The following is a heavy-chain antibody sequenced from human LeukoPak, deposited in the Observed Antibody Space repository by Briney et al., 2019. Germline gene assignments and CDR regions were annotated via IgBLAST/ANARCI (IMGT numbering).Heavy chain of an antibody. Sequence: GGSLRLSRVASVFTCRFYNMNGVRHAPWEGGEWVSYISLSSTTIYYADSVKGRFPISRDNAKTSLYLQMNSLRAQDRPVFYCSRESDSKFDYWGEGTVVSVPS. D-gene: IGHD5-18*01. CDR2: ISLSSTTI. V-gene: IGHV3-48*01. J-gene: IGHJ4*02. CDR1: VFTCRFYN. CDR3: SRESDSKFDY.